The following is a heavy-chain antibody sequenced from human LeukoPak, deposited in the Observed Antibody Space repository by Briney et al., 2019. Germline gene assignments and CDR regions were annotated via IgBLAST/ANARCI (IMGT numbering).Heavy chain of an antibody. CDR1: GGSFSGYY. CDR3: ERGRYDSSGYLPKIFDAFDI. CDR2: INHSGST. V-gene: IGHV4-34*01. Sequence: SETLSLTCAVYGGSFSGYYWSWVRQPPGKGLEWIGEINHSGSTNYNPSLKSGVTISVDTSKNQFSLKLRSVTAADTAVYYCERGRYDSSGYLPKIFDAFDIWGQGTMVTVSS. J-gene: IGHJ3*02. D-gene: IGHD3-22*01.